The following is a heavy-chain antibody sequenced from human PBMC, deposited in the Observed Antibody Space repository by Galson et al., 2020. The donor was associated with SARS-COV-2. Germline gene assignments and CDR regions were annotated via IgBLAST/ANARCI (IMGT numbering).Heavy chain of an antibody. J-gene: IGHJ4*02. D-gene: IGHD3-9*01. CDR1: GYTFTTYD. Sequence: ASVKVTCRASGYTFTTYDINWVRQATGQGLEWVGWTNPNSGNTDYAQDSQGRVTMTRDNSTSTAYMELRSLRSEDTAVYYGAGAPLGYDSLTGYTRAYYFDSWGQGTLVTVSS. CDR2: TNPNSGNT. V-gene: IGHV1-8*01. CDR3: AGAPLGYDSLTGYTRAYYFDS.